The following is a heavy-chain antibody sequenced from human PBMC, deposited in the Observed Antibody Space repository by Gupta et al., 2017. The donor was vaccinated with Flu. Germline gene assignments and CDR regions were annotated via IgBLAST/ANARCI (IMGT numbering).Heavy chain of an antibody. J-gene: IGHJ4*02. V-gene: IGHV4-31*03. Sequence: QVQLQESGPGLVKPSQTLSLTCTVSGGSISSCGYYWSWIRQHPGKGLEWIGYIYYSGSTYYNPSLKSRVTISVDTSKNQFSLKLSSGTAADTAVYYCATVGVMIVDKFVFDYWGQGTLVTVSS. CDR3: ATVGVMIVDKFVFDY. D-gene: IGHD3-22*01. CDR1: GGSISSCGYY. CDR2: IYYSGST.